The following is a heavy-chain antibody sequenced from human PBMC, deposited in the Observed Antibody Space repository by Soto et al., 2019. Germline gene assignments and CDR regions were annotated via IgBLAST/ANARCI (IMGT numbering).Heavy chain of an antibody. D-gene: IGHD6-19*01. Sequence: TVGSLRLSCAASGFTFRSYGMHWVRQAPGKGLEWVADISSDGRNKYYADSLKGRFTISRDNSKNTLYLLMNSLGAEDTAVYYCAKGRQIAVDFFGGMDVWGQGTTVTVSS. CDR1: GFTFRSYG. CDR2: ISSDGRNK. J-gene: IGHJ6*02. V-gene: IGHV3-30*18. CDR3: AKGRQIAVDFFGGMDV.